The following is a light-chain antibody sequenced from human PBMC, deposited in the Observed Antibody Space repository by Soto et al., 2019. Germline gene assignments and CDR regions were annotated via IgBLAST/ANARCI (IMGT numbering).Light chain of an antibody. J-gene: IGKJ1*01. V-gene: IGKV3-20*01. CDR3: QQYTHYQWT. CDR1: QSVSSSY. Sequence: ELVLTQSPGTLSFSHGARATLSCRARQSVSSSYLAWYQQNPGQAHRLLIYGASSRATGIPDRFSGSLYGTVGNITLSSLQTDDFETYYGQQYTHYQWTFGQGTKVDIK. CDR2: GAS.